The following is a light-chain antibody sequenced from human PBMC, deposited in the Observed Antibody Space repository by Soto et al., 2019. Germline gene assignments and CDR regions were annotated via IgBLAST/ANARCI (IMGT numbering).Light chain of an antibody. CDR3: QHYNSYSEA. CDR2: KAS. J-gene: IGKJ1*01. V-gene: IGKV1-9*01. CDR1: QGIGSY. Sequence: DIQLTQSPYFLSASVGDRVTITCRASQGIGSYLAWYQQKPGKAPKLLIYKASTLKSGVPSRFSGSGSGTEFTLTISSLQPDDFATYYCQHYNSYSEAFGQGTKVELK.